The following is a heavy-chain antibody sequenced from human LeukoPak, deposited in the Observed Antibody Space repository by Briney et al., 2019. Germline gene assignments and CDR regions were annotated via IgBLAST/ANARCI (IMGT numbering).Heavy chain of an antibody. CDR3: ARGTSPIVVVVAATRDHWFDP. CDR2: IYTSGST. Sequence: SQTLSLTCTVAGGSTSSCSYYWSWIRQPARKGLEWIGRIYTSGSTNYNPYLKSRVTISVDTSKNQFSLKLSSVTAADTAVYYCARGTSPIVVVVAATRDHWFDPWGQGTLVTVSS. CDR1: GGSTSSCSYY. J-gene: IGHJ5*02. V-gene: IGHV4-61*02. D-gene: IGHD2-15*01.